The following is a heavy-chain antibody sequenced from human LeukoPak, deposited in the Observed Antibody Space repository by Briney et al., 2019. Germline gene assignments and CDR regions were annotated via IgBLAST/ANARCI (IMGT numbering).Heavy chain of an antibody. J-gene: IGHJ4*02. CDR1: GFTFDDYA. V-gene: IGHV3-9*01. D-gene: IGHD3-22*01. CDR2: ISWNSGSI. Sequence: GRSLRLSCAASGFTFDDYAMHWVRQAPGKGLEWVSGISWNSGSIDYADSVKGRFTISRDNAKNSLYLQMNSLRAEDTALYYCAKDTGRTYYYDSSGFFDYWGQGTLVTVSS. CDR3: AKDTGRTYYYDSSGFFDY.